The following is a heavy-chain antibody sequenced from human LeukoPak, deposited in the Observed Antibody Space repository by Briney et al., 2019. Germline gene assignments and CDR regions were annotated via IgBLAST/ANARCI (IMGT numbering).Heavy chain of an antibody. CDR3: AKRVIIRYYFDS. D-gene: IGHD3-22*01. CDR2: ISAYNGNT. Sequence: ASVKVSCKASGYTFTSYGISWVRQAPGQGLEWMGWISAYNGNTNYAQKLQGRVTMTTDTSTSTAYMELRSLRAEDTAVYYCAKRVIIRYYFDSWGQGTLVTVSS. V-gene: IGHV1-18*01. CDR1: GYTFTSYG. J-gene: IGHJ4*02.